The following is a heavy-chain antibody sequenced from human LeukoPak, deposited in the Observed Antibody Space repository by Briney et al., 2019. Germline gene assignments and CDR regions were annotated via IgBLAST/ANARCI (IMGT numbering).Heavy chain of an antibody. CDR3: ARHVYFFDTSDSYYYFYD. V-gene: IGHV4-39*01. J-gene: IGHJ4*02. Sequence: PSETLSLPCAVSSGSITTRRYCWRWIRQPPWKGLELFGLVCYDATPYCIPYLTGRVTISMNKSRRQFSLRLSSVTAADTAVYYCARHVYFFDTSDSYYYFYDWGQGTLVTVSS. CDR2: VCYDATP. CDR1: SGSITTRRYC. D-gene: IGHD3-22*01.